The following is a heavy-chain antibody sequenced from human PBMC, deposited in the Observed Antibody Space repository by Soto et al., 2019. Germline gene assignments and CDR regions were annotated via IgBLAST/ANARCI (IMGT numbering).Heavy chain of an antibody. J-gene: IGHJ6*03. V-gene: IGHV1-8*01. CDR1: GYTFTSYD. CDR3: ASIRSLGYYMDV. D-gene: IGHD4-17*01. CDR2: MNPNSGNT. Sequence: QVQLVQSGAEVKKPGASVKVSCKASGYTFTSYDINWVRQATGQGLEWMGWMNPNSGNTGYAQKFQGRVTMTRNTSISTAYMELSSLRSENTAVYYCASIRSLGYYMDVWGKVTTVTVSS.